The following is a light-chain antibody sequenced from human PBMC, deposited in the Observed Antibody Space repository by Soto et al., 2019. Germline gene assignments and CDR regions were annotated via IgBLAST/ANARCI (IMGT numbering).Light chain of an antibody. V-gene: IGKV1-33*01. Sequence: IQMTPSPSSLFASVGYRLTTTCQATQDINIYLNWYQQKPGKAPNLLIYDASNLEIGVPSRFSGSGSGTHFTFTISSLQTEDIGTYYCQQYDILPITFGRGTRLEIK. CDR2: DAS. J-gene: IGKJ5*01. CDR3: QQYDILPIT. CDR1: QDINIY.